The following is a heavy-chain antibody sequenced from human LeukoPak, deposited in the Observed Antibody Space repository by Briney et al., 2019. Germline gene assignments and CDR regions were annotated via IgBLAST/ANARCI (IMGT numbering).Heavy chain of an antibody. J-gene: IGHJ3*02. D-gene: IGHD1-26*01. Sequence: PGRSLRPSCTASAFTFSDYWMSWVRQAPGEGLEWVANIKLDGSDKYYMDSVKGRFTVSRDNAKNLMYLQMSSLRGEDTALYYCARATKTYAYDIWGRGTMVTVSS. CDR3: ARATKTYAYDI. V-gene: IGHV3-7*01. CDR1: AFTFSDYW. CDR2: IKLDGSDK.